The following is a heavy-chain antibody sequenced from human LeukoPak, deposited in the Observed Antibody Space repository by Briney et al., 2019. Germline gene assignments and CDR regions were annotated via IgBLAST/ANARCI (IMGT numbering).Heavy chain of an antibody. J-gene: IGHJ3*02. CDR2: IYPSDSDT. D-gene: IGHD6-13*01. CDR1: GYSFTSYW. Sequence: GESLKISCKGSGYSFTSYWIGWVRQMPVKGLEWMGIIYPSDSDTRYSPSFQGQVTISADKSISTAYLQWSSLKASDTAMYYCARQRRNGGIAASNDAFDIWGQGTMVTVSS. CDR3: ARQRRNGGIAASNDAFDI. V-gene: IGHV5-51*01.